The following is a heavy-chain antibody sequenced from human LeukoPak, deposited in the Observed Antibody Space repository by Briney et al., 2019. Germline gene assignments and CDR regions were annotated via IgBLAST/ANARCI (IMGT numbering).Heavy chain of an antibody. V-gene: IGHV3-21*01. CDR2: ISTSSSYI. J-gene: IGHJ4*02. D-gene: IGHD2-21*02. CDR1: GFTFSSYS. Sequence: GGSLRLSCAASGFTFSSYSMNWVRQAPGKGLEWVSSISTSSSYIYYADSVKGRFTISRDNAKNSLYLQMNSLRAEDTAVYYCARACGGDCYLSDYWGQGTLVTVSS. CDR3: ARACGGDCYLSDY.